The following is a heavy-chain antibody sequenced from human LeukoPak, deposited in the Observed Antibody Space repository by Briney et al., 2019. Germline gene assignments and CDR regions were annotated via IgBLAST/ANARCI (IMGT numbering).Heavy chain of an antibody. V-gene: IGHV4-4*09. Sequence: SETLSLTCAVYGGSFSGYYWSWIRQPPGKGLEWIGYIYTSGSTNYNPSLKSRVTISVDTSKNQFSLKLSSVTAADTAVYYCARRSLGSIAAAGHFDYWGQGTLVTVSS. CDR1: GGSFSGYY. CDR2: IYTSGST. CDR3: ARRSLGSIAAAGHFDY. J-gene: IGHJ4*02. D-gene: IGHD6-13*01.